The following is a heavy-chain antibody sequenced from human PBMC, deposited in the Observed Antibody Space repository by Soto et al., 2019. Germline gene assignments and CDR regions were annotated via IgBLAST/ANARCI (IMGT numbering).Heavy chain of an antibody. CDR2: KWYDGSNL. CDR3: ARGRITGTTDYGLDV. CDR1: GFTFSSYG. J-gene: IGHJ6*02. Sequence: QVQLVESGGGVVQPGRSLRLSCAASGFTFSSYGMHWVRQAPGKGLEWVAVKWYDGSNLHYADSVWGRFTISRDNAKNTVYLQMNSLRAEDTAVYYCARGRITGTTDYGLDVWGQGTTVTVSS. D-gene: IGHD1-7*01. V-gene: IGHV3-33*01.